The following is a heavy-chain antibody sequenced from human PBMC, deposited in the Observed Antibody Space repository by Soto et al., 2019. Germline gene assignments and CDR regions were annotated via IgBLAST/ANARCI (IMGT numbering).Heavy chain of an antibody. Sequence: QVQLQESGPGLVKPSETLSLTCTVSGGSISSYYWSWIRQPPGKGLEWIGYNYYSGSTNYNPSLKRRLNITVATSRNEFSMQLSSVTESDTSVYYCERQPSGYDSLYYYYYGMDVWGEGTTVIASS. CDR3: ERQPSGYDSLYYYYYGMDV. D-gene: IGHD5-12*01. J-gene: IGHJ6*04. V-gene: IGHV4-59*08. CDR1: GGSISSYY. CDR2: NYYSGST.